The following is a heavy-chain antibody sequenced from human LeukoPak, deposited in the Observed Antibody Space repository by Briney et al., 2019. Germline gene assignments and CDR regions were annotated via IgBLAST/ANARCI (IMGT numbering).Heavy chain of an antibody. J-gene: IGHJ4*02. V-gene: IGHV4-61*01. CDR2: VYYTGIT. Sequence: SETLSLTCTVSGGSISSGSFYWSWIRQPPGKGLEWLGYVYYTGITNYKSSLKSRVTISVDTSMNQFSLKLSSVTAADTAVYYCARGLALDYWGQGTLVTVSS. D-gene: IGHD6-19*01. CDR3: ARGLALDY. CDR1: GGSISSGSFY.